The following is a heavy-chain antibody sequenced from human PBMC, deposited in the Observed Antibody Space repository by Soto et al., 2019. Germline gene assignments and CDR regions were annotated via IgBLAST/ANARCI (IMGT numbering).Heavy chain of an antibody. CDR2: THFTGLS. CDR1: GASMTSGSYY. V-gene: IGHV4-31*03. Sequence: QVQLRESGPGLVKPSQTLSLICTVSGASMTSGSYYWTWIRQHPVRALEWIGYTHFTGLSYVNPTPPGRGLISTDTPKNPFSPEPTLVASADGAMVFFSAQRIFPGQKQSYLGQGTLGTVPS. CDR3: SAQRIFPGQKQSY. J-gene: IGHJ4*02. D-gene: IGHD3-3*01.